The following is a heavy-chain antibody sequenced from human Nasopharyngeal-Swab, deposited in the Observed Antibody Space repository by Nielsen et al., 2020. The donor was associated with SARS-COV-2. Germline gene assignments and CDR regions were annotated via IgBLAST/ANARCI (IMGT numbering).Heavy chain of an antibody. J-gene: IGHJ4*02. CDR1: GGSISSGSIRSYY. Sequence: SETLSLTCTVSGGSISSGSIRSYYWSWIRQPPGKGLEWIGYFSYTGITHYNASLKSRVTISLDTSKNQFSLKLSSVTAADTGVYYCAREVVGGLVDSWGQGILVTVSS. CDR2: FSYTGIT. D-gene: IGHD1-26*01. CDR3: AREVVGGLVDS. V-gene: IGHV4-61*01.